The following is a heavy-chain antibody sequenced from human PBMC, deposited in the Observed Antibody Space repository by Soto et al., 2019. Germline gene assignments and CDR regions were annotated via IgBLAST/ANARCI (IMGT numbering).Heavy chain of an antibody. V-gene: IGHV3-15*07. CDR2: IRSKVHGETT. CDR3: TTDFYTSTRVPLFNY. Sequence: LRLSCAASGFDFNNAWINWVRQAPGKGLEWIGRIRSKVHGETTDFAVSVRGRFAITRDDSRNMVYMQMNALNTEDTAMYYCTTDFYTSTRVPLFNYWGLGTRFPAPQ. J-gene: IGHJ4*01. D-gene: IGHD3-3*01. CDR1: GFDFNNAW.